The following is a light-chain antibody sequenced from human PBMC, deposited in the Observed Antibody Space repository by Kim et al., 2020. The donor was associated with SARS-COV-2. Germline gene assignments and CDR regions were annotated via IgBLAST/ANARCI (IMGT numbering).Light chain of an antibody. Sequence: SYELTQPPSVSVFPGQTASIPCAGDKWGDKYVCWYQQKPGQSPVLVIYQDSKRPSGIPERFSGSNSGNTATLTISGTQARDEADYYCQAWDSSTAGVFGG. V-gene: IGLV3-1*01. CDR3: QAWDSSTAGV. J-gene: IGLJ3*02. CDR1: KWGDKY. CDR2: QDS.